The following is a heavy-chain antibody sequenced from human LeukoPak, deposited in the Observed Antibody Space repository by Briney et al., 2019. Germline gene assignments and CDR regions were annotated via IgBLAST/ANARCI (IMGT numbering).Heavy chain of an antibody. D-gene: IGHD1-26*01. Sequence: PGGSLRLSCAASGFIFSYFWMHWVRQAPGQGLVWVSRINRDGSGTSYADSVKGRFTISRDNAKNTLSLQMNSLRAENTAVYYCTRELEYRGSPDDAFDIWGQGTMVTVSS. V-gene: IGHV3-74*01. J-gene: IGHJ3*02. CDR3: TRELEYRGSPDDAFDI. CDR2: INRDGSGT. CDR1: GFIFSYFW.